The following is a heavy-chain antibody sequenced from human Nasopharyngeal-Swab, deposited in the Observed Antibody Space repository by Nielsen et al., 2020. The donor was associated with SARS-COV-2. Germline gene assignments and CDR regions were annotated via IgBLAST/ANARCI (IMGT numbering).Heavy chain of an antibody. CDR2: ISSSSTYI. V-gene: IGHV3-21*01. CDR3: ARVLLRALGKFGEGYAFDI. D-gene: IGHD3-10*01. Sequence: GGSLRLSCAASGFTFSSHSMNWVRQAPGKGLEWVPSISSSSTYIYYADSVKGRFTISRDNAKNSLYLQMNSLGVEDTAVYYCARVLLRALGKFGEGYAFDIWGQGTMVTVSS. J-gene: IGHJ3*02. CDR1: GFTFSSHS.